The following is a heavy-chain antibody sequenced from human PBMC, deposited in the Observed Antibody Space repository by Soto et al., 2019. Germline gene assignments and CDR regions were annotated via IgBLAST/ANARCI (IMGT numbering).Heavy chain of an antibody. CDR2: ISAYNGNT. J-gene: IGHJ6*02. D-gene: IGHD6-19*01. V-gene: IGHV1-18*01. CDR1: GYTFTSYG. CDR3: ASDYSPGIAVAGTSAYAGLDV. Sequence: QVQLVQSGAEVKKPGASVKVSCKASGYTFTSYGISWVRQAPGQGLEWMGWISAYNGNTNYAQKLQGRVTMTTDTCPGTAYMERRSLRSDDTAVYYCASDYSPGIAVAGTSAYAGLDVWGQGTTVTVSS.